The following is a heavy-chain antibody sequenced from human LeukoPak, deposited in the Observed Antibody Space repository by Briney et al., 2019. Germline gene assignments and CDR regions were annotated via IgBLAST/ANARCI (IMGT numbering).Heavy chain of an antibody. Sequence: SETLSLTCTVSGGSVSSGSYYWSWIRQLPGKGLEWIGYIYYSGSTNYNPSLKSRVTISVDTSKNQFSLKLSSVTAADTAVYYCARAGSQGVIDFDYWGQGTLVTVSS. D-gene: IGHD3-16*02. CDR2: IYYSGST. CDR1: GGSVSSGSYY. J-gene: IGHJ4*02. V-gene: IGHV4-61*01. CDR3: ARAGSQGVIDFDY.